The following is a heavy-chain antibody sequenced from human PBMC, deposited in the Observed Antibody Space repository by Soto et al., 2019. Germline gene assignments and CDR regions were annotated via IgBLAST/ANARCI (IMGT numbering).Heavy chain of an antibody. J-gene: IGHJ4*02. D-gene: IGHD2-8*01. Sequence: PGGSLRLSCAASGFTFSSYAMHWVRQAPGKGLEWVAVISYDGSSKYYTPSVKGRFTISRDDFRNTLYLQMNSLRTEDTAIYYCAKLRDFVVLPAGILDYWGPGTLVTVSS. CDR1: GFTFSSYA. CDR3: AKLRDFVVLPAGILDY. CDR2: ISYDGSSK. V-gene: IGHV3-30-3*02.